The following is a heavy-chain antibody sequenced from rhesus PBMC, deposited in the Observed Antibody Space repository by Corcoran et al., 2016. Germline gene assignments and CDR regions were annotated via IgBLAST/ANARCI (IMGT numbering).Heavy chain of an antibody. V-gene: IGHV4-173*01. D-gene: IGHD1-32*01. CDR2: ISGSGGST. Sequence: QLQLQESGPGLVTPSETLSLTCAVAGGLISSNSWSLILPPPGQGLEWIGRISGSGGSTDYNPSLKSRVTISTDTSKNQFSLKLSSVTAADTAVYYCAREEGYNWNFFDYWGQGVLVTVSS. CDR1: GGLISSNS. CDR3: AREEGYNWNFFDY. J-gene: IGHJ4*01.